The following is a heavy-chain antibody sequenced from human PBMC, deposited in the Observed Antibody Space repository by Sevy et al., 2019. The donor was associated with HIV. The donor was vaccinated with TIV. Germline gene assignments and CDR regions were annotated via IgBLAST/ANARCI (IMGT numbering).Heavy chain of an antibody. V-gene: IGHV3-30-3*01. J-gene: IGHJ4*02. CDR1: GFTFSSYA. CDR2: ISYDGSNK. Sequence: GGSLRLSCAASGFTFSSYAMHWVRQAPGKGLEWVAAISYDGSNKYYADSVKGRFTISRDNSKNTLYLQMNSLRAEDTAVYYCARDEAAPRWLQSGTDYWGQGTLVTVSS. CDR3: ARDEAAPRWLQSGTDY. D-gene: IGHD5-12*01.